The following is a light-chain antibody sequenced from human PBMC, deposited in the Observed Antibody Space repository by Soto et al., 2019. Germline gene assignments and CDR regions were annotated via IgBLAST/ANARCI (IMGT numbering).Light chain of an antibody. CDR1: HSVSSNY. CDR3: QQYGISPT. Sequence: EIVLTQSPGTLSLSPGERATLSCRSSHSVSSNYLAWYQQKPGQAPRLLIYDVSSRATGIPDRFSGSGSGTDFTLNISRLEPLDFAVYYCQQYGISPTFGQGTKVEIK. V-gene: IGKV3-20*01. CDR2: DVS. J-gene: IGKJ1*01.